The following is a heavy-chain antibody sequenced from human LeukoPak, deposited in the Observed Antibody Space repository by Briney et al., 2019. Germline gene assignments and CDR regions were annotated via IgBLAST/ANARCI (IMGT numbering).Heavy chain of an antibody. D-gene: IGHD5-18*01. CDR1: GFTFSSYA. V-gene: IGHV3-23*01. Sequence: GGSLRLSCAASGFTFSSYAMSWVRQAPGKGLEWVSAISGSGGSTSYADSVKGRFTISGDSAKNTLYLQMNSLRVEDTAVYYCARDHNYGSDYWGQGTLVTVSS. CDR2: ISGSGGST. CDR3: ARDHNYGSDY. J-gene: IGHJ4*02.